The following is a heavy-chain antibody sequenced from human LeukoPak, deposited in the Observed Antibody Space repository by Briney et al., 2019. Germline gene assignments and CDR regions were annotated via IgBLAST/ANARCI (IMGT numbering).Heavy chain of an antibody. CDR1: GFTFSSYW. Sequence: GGSLRLSCAASGFTFSSYWMSWVRQAPGKGLEWVANIKQDGSEKYYVDSVRGRFTISRDNAKNSLYLQMNSLRAEDTAVYYCARDLAGPPQEAFDIWGQGTMVTVSS. V-gene: IGHV3-7*01. J-gene: IGHJ3*02. CDR2: IKQDGSEK. CDR3: ARDLAGPPQEAFDI.